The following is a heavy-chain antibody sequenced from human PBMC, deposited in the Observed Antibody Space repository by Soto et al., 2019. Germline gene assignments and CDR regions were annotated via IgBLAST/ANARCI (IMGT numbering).Heavy chain of an antibody. CDR3: AKDLRAVAGMGFDY. CDR2: ISWNSGSI. J-gene: IGHJ4*02. Sequence: GGSLRLSCAASGFTFDDYAMHWVRQAPGKGLEWVSGISWNSGSIGYADSVKGRFTISRDNAKNSLYLQMNSLRAEDTALYYCAKDLRAVAGMGFDYGGQGTLVTVSS. D-gene: IGHD6-19*01. CDR1: GFTFDDYA. V-gene: IGHV3-9*01.